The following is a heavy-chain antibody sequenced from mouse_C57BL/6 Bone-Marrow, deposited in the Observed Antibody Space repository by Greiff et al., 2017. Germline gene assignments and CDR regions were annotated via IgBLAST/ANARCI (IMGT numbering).Heavy chain of an antibody. CDR1: GFSFTSYA. V-gene: IGHV2-9-1*01. CDR3: ARMIWDAWVAY. CDR2: IWTGGGT. Sequence: VKLVESGPGLVAPSQSLSITCTVSGFSFTSYAISWVRQPPGKGLEWLGVIWTGGGTNYNSAPNSSLSISKDNSKSQVFLEMNRLQTCDTARYYCARMIWDAWVAYWGQGTLVTVSA. D-gene: IGHD4-1*01. J-gene: IGHJ3*01.